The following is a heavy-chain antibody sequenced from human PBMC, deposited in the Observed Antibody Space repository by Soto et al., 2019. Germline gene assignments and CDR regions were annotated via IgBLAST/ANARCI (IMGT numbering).Heavy chain of an antibody. CDR1: GGTFSSYA. V-gene: IGHV1-69*13. CDR2: IIPIFGTA. D-gene: IGHD1-1*01. Sequence: ASVKVSCKASGGTFSSYAISWVRQAPGQGLEWMGGIIPIFGTANYAQKFRGRVTITADESTSTAYMELSSLRSEDTAVYYCARRRREMATTGQFDYWGQGTLVTVSS. CDR3: ARRRREMATTGQFDY. J-gene: IGHJ4*02.